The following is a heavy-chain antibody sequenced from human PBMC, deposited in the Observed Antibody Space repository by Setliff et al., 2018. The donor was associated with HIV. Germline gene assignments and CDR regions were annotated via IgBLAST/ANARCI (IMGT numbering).Heavy chain of an antibody. CDR2: VYNSGTT. J-gene: IGHJ6*02. CDR3: ARGQWPAPRPDFSDGYYNYGMDV. Sequence: SETLSLTCTVSGASSSSHYWSWIRQPPGKAPEWIGYVYNSGTTKYNPSLKSRVTISVDTSKNQISLTLTSVTAADAAVYYCARGQWPAPRPDFSDGYYNYGMDVWGQGTTVTVSS. D-gene: IGHD2-2*01. V-gene: IGHV4-59*11. CDR1: GASSSSHY.